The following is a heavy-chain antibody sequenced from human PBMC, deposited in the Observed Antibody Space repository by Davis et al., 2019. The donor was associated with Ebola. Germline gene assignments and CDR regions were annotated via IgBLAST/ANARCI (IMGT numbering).Heavy chain of an antibody. V-gene: IGHV4-34*01. CDR2: INHSGST. CDR1: GGSFSGYY. Sequence: MPSETLSLTCAVYGGSFSGYYWSWIRQPPGKGLEWIGEINHSGSTNYNPSLKSRVTISVDTSKNQFSLKLSSVTAADTAVYYCARRSGYYYGMDVWGQGTTVTVSS. J-gene: IGHJ6*02. CDR3: ARRSGYYYGMDV. D-gene: IGHD3-10*01.